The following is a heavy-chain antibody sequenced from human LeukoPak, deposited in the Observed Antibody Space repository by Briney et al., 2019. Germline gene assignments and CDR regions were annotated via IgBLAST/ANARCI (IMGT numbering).Heavy chain of an antibody. CDR2: SHYSGTT. J-gene: IGHJ4*02. D-gene: IGHD3-3*01. V-gene: IGHV4-39*01. CDR1: GDSVDSNNYH. Sequence: SDTLSLTCTVSGDSVDSNNYHWVWIRQPPGKGLEWIGSSHYSGTTYYNPPLKTRVTVSVDTSKNQFSLKLMSVTAADTAIYYCARHAVFGVVLMSFDFWGQGILVTVSS. CDR3: ARHAVFGVVLMSFDF.